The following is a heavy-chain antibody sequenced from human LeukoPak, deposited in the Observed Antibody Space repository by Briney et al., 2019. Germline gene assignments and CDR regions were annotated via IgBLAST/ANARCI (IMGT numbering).Heavy chain of an antibody. V-gene: IGHV3-64*04. J-gene: IGHJ4*02. CDR3: ARNYYYDSRTGDY. CDR2: ISSNGGST. CDR1: GFTFSSYA. Sequence: GGSLRLSCSASGFTFSSYAMHWVRQAPGKGLEYVSAISSNGGSTYYADSVKGRFTISRDNSKNTLYLQMNSLRAEDTAVYYCARNYYYDSRTGDYWGREPWSPSPQ. D-gene: IGHD3-22*01.